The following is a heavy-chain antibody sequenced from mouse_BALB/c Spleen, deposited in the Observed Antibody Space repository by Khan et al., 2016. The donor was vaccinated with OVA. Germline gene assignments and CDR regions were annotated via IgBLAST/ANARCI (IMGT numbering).Heavy chain of an antibody. CDR1: GFTFSDYG. Sequence: EGMRVESGGGFVQPGGSRKLSCAASGFTFSDYGMAWVRQAPGKGPEWVAFISNLAYSIYYADTVTGRLSISRENAKNTLYLEMSSLRSEDTAMYYCARSWAMDYWGQGTSVTVSS. CDR2: ISNLAYSI. V-gene: IGHV5-15*02. CDR3: ARSWAMDY. J-gene: IGHJ4*01.